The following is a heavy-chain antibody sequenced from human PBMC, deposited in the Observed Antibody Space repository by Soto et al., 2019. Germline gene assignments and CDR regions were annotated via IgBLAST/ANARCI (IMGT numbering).Heavy chain of an antibody. CDR2: ISYDGSNK. Sequence: PGGSLRLSCAASGFTFSSYAMHWVRQAPGKGLEWVAVISYDGSNKYYADSVKGRFTISRDNSKNTLYLQMNSLRAEDTAVYYCATSEERYFDWLSTGYFAYWGQGTLVTVSS. D-gene: IGHD3-9*01. J-gene: IGHJ4*02. CDR3: ATSEERYFDWLSTGYFAY. V-gene: IGHV3-30-3*01. CDR1: GFTFSSYA.